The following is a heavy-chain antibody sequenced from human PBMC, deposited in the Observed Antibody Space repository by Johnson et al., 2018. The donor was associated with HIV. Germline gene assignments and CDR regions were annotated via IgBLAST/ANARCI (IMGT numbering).Heavy chain of an antibody. CDR2: IRYDGSSQ. J-gene: IGHJ3*02. V-gene: IGHV3-30*02. CDR1: GFVFSDYV. CDR3: ARAHEAFDI. Sequence: QVLLVESGGGVVQPGGSLTLSCVTSGFVFSDYVMHWVRQAPGKGLDWVTFIRYDGSSQHYADSVNGRFTFLSDNSKNTLYLQMNSLRTEETAVYYCARAHEAFDIWGQGTMVTVSS.